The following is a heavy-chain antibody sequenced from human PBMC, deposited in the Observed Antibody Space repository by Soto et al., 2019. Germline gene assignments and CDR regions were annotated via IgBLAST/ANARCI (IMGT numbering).Heavy chain of an antibody. CDR2: INAGNGNT. CDR3: ARDHRGDRPSGWDLCAFDI. V-gene: IGHV1-3*01. Sequence: QVQLVQSGAEVKKPGASVKVSCKASGYTFTSYAMHWVRQAPGQRLEWMGWINAGNGNTKYSQKFQGRVTITRDTSASTAYMELSSLRAEDTAVYYCARDHRGDRPSGWDLCAFDIWGQGTMVTVSS. CDR1: GYTFTSYA. D-gene: IGHD3-16*01. J-gene: IGHJ3*02.